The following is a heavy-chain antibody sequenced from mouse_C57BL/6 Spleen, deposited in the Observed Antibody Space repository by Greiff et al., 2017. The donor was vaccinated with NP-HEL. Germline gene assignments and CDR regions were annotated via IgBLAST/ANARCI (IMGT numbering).Heavy chain of an antibody. CDR3: ARTYDGYSLYFDY. CDR1: GYAFSSSW. V-gene: IGHV1-82*01. D-gene: IGHD2-3*01. CDR2: IYPGDGDT. Sequence: QVQLQQSGPELVKPGASVKISCKASGYAFSSSWMNWVKQRPGKGLEWIGRIYPGDGDTNYNGKFKGKATLTADKSSSTAYMQLSSLTSEDSAVYFCARTYDGYSLYFDYWGQGTTLTVSS. J-gene: IGHJ2*01.